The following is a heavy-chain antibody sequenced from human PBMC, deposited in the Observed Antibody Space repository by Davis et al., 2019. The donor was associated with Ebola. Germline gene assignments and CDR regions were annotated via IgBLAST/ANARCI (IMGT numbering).Heavy chain of an antibody. V-gene: IGHV4-39*01. Sequence: MPGGSLRLSCTVSGGSISSSSYYWGWIRQPPGKGLEWIGSIYYSGSTYYNPSLKSRVTISVDTSKNQFSLKLSSVTAADTAVYYCARHVRYCSGGSCYAGRYYYGMDVWGQGTTVTVSS. CDR1: GGSISSSSYY. CDR2: IYYSGST. CDR3: ARHVRYCSGGSCYAGRYYYGMDV. J-gene: IGHJ6*02. D-gene: IGHD2-15*01.